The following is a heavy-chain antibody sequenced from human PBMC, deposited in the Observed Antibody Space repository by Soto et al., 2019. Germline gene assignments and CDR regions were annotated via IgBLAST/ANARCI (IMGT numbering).Heavy chain of an antibody. CDR3: AKKAVAVRPPID. J-gene: IGHJ4*02. Sequence: SETLSLTCTVSGGSISSYYWSWIRQPPGKGLEWIGYIYYSGSTNYNPSLKSRVTISVDTSKNQFSLKLSSVTAADTAVYYCAKKAVAVRPPIDWGQGTLVTVSS. CDR1: GGSISSYY. D-gene: IGHD6-6*01. V-gene: IGHV4-59*01. CDR2: IYYSGST.